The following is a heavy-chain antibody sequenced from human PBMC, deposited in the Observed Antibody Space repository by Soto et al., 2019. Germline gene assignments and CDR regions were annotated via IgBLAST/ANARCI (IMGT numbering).Heavy chain of an antibody. V-gene: IGHV3-33*01. CDR1: GFTFSSYG. CDR3: ARAEGPYYYDSSGYYSFDY. Sequence: ESGGGVVQPGRSLRLSCAASGFTFSSYGMHWVRQAPGKGLEWVAVIWYDGSNKYYADSVKGRFTISRDNSKNTLYLQMNSLRAEDTAVYYCARAEGPYYYDSSGYYSFDYWGQGTLVTVSS. CDR2: IWYDGSNK. J-gene: IGHJ4*02. D-gene: IGHD3-22*01.